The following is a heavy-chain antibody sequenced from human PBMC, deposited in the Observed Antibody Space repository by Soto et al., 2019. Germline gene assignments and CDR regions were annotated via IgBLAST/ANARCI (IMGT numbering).Heavy chain of an antibody. J-gene: IGHJ4*01. Sequence: EVQLVESGGGLVQPGGSLRLSCAASGFTFSRYDMHWVRQARGKGLEWVSAIGSAGDTYYPGSVKGRFTISREHAKTSVYLQMNSLRVEDTAVYYCARPIYGDYAFYYWGHGTLVTVSS. D-gene: IGHD4-17*01. CDR2: IGSAGDT. CDR1: GFTFSRYD. CDR3: ARPIYGDYAFYY. V-gene: IGHV3-13*01.